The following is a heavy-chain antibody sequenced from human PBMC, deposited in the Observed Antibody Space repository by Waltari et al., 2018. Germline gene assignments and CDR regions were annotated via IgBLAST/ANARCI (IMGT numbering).Heavy chain of an antibody. J-gene: IGHJ6*02. CDR2: INQRGST. D-gene: IGHD3-10*01. CDR1: GGSFSGYY. V-gene: IGHV4-34*01. CDR3: ARRKGYYYGSGSSYYWYYGMDV. Sequence: QVQLQQWGAGLLKPSETLSLTCAVYGGSFSGYYWSWIRQPPGKGLEWIGEINQRGSTNYNPSLKSRVTISVDTSKNQFSLKLSSVTAADTAVYYCARRKGYYYGSGSSYYWYYGMDVWGQGTTVTVSS.